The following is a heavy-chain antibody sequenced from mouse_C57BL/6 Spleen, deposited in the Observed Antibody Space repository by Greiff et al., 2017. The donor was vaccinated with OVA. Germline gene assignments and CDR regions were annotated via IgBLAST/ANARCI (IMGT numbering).Heavy chain of an antibody. V-gene: IGHV1-50*01. Sequence: QVQLKQPGAELVKPGASVKLSCKASGYTFTSYWMQWVKQRPGQGLEWIGEIDPSDSYTNYNQKFKGKATLTVDTSSSTAYMQLSSLTSEDSAVYYCATYYYGSSLSYWYFDVWGTGTTVTVSS. D-gene: IGHD1-1*01. J-gene: IGHJ1*03. CDR1: GYTFTSYW. CDR2: IDPSDSYT. CDR3: ATYYYGSSLSYWYFDV.